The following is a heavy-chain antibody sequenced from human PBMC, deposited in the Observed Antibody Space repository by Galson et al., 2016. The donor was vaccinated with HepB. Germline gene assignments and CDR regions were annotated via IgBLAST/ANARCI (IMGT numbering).Heavy chain of an antibody. CDR1: GFTLSGSA. J-gene: IGHJ5*02. V-gene: IGHV3-73*01. Sequence: SLRLSCAVSGFTLSGSALHWVRQASGKGLEWVGRIRSRLCDYTTTYAASVRGRFSISRDDSKNMAYLQMSSLQTDDSARYYCTIGFHAPWGQGTLVTVSS. CDR3: TIGFHAP. CDR2: IRSRLCDYTT. D-gene: IGHD2-21*01.